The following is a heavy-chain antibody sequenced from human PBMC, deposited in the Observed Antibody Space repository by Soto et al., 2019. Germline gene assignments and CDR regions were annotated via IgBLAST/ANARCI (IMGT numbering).Heavy chain of an antibody. D-gene: IGHD6-6*01. J-gene: IGHJ5*02. CDR1: GGTFSSYA. CDR3: ARVRQQLGIRLDP. Sequence: SVKVSCKASGGTFSSYAISWVRQAPGQGLEWMGGIIPIFGTANYAQKFQGRVTITADESTSTAYMELSSLRSEDTAVYYCARVRQQLGIRLDPWGQGTLVTVSS. CDR2: IIPIFGTA. V-gene: IGHV1-69*13.